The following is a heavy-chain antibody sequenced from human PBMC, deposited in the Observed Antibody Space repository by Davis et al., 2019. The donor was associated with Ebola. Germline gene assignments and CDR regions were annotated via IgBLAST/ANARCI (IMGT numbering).Heavy chain of an antibody. J-gene: IGHJ5*02. V-gene: IGHV4-59*01. CDR1: GGSISSYY. D-gene: IGHD3-3*01. Sequence: SETLSLTCTVSGGSISSYYWSWIRQPPGKGLEWIGYIYYSGSTNYNPSLKSRVTISVDTSKNQFSLKLSSVTAADTAVYYCARSQRFLEWLLFDPWGQGTLVTVSS. CDR3: ARSQRFLEWLLFDP. CDR2: IYYSGST.